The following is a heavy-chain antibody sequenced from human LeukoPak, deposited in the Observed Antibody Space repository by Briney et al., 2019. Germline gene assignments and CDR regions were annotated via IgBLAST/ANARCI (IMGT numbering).Heavy chain of an antibody. CDR3: ARHGSSRSRIDC. D-gene: IGHD6-13*01. Sequence: ASVKVSCKASGYTFTGYYMHWVRQAPGQGLEWMGWINPNSGGTNYAQRFQGRVTMTRDTSISTAYMELSRLRSDDTAVYYCARHGSSRSRIDCWGQGTLVTVSS. J-gene: IGHJ4*02. CDR2: INPNSGGT. CDR1: GYTFTGYY. V-gene: IGHV1-2*02.